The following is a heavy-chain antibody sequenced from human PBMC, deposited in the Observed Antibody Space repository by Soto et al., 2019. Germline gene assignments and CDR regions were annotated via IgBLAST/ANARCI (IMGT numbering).Heavy chain of an antibody. CDR2: IYYSGST. J-gene: IGHJ1*01. Sequence: SETLSLTCTVSGGSISSSSYYWGWIRQPPGKGLEWIGSIYYSGSTYYNPSLKSRVTISVDTSKNQFSLKLSSVTAADTAVYYCARQISIVVVIAIGYFQHWGQGTLVTVSS. CDR1: GGSISSSSYY. V-gene: IGHV4-39*01. CDR3: ARQISIVVVIAIGYFQH. D-gene: IGHD2-21*01.